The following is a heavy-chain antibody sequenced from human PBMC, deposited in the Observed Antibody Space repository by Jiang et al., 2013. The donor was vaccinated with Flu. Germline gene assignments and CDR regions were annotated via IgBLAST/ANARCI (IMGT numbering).Heavy chain of an antibody. J-gene: IGHJ5*02. V-gene: IGHV2-5*02. CDR2: IYWDSDK. CDR1: GFSLSRSGVG. CDR3: AHSVFAPSWFDP. Sequence: TLTLTCTFSGFSLSRSGVGVGWIRQPPGKALEWLALIYWDSDKRYNASLKSRLTISKDTSEKQVVLTMTNMDPVDTATYYCAHSVFAPSWFDPWGPGILVTVSS.